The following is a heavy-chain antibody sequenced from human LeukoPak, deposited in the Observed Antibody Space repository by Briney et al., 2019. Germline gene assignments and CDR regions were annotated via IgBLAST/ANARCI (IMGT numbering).Heavy chain of an antibody. CDR2: IISMGGRT. CDR1: GFTFSSYA. J-gene: IGHJ4*02. V-gene: IGHV3-64D*06. Sequence: GESMRLSCSASGFTFSSYAMHWVRQAPGKGLEYVSAIISMGGRTYYTDSVKGRFTISRDKSKHLLYLQMSSLRAEDTAVYYCVRLRGYSGYDHGFDSWGQGTLVTV. CDR3: VRLRGYSGYDHGFDS. D-gene: IGHD5-12*01.